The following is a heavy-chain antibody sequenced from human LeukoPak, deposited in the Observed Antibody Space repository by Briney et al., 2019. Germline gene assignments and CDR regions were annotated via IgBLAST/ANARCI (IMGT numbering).Heavy chain of an antibody. CDR2: ISSNGGST. D-gene: IGHD5-24*01. CDR1: GFTFSSYA. J-gene: IGHJ4*02. CDR3: ARGASIMATSSY. V-gene: IGHV3-64*01. Sequence: PGGSLRLSCAASGFTFSSYAMHWVRQAPGKGLEYVSAISSNGGSTYYANSVKGRFTISRDNSKNTLYLQMGSLRAVDMAVYYCARGASIMATSSYWGQGTLVTVSS.